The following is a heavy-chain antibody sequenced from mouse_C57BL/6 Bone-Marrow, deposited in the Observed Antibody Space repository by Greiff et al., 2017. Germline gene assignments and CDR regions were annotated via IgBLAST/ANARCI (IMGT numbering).Heavy chain of an antibody. D-gene: IGHD2-5*01. Sequence: DVQLVESEGGLVQPGSSMKLSCTASGFTFSDYYMAWVRQVPEKGLEWVANINYDGSSTYYLDSLKSRFIISRDNAKNILYLQMSSLKSEDTATYYCARSYSNYGYWYFDVWGTGTTVTVSS. CDR1: GFTFSDYY. CDR2: INYDGSST. CDR3: ARSYSNYGYWYFDV. J-gene: IGHJ1*03. V-gene: IGHV5-16*01.